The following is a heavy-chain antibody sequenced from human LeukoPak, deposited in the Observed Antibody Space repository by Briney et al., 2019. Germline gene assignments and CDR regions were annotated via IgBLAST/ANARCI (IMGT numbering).Heavy chain of an antibody. CDR3: AKGRLTIAAAGTGYYYYGMDV. V-gene: IGHV3-23*01. Sequence: PGGSLRLSCAASGFTFSSYAMSWVRQAPGKGLEWVSGISGSGGSTYYADSVKGRFTISRDNSKNTLYLQMNSLRAEDTAVYYCAKGRLTIAAAGTGYYYYGMDVWGQGTTVTVSS. J-gene: IGHJ6*02. D-gene: IGHD6-13*01. CDR1: GFTFSSYA. CDR2: ISGSGGST.